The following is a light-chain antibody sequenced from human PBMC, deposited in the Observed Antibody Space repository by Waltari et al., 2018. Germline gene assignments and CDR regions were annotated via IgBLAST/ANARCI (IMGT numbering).Light chain of an antibody. CDR1: QSIGGR. CDR2: YAS. CDR3: HHSDSLPYT. J-gene: IGKJ2*01. Sequence: EIVLTQSPDSQSVTPKEKVTITCRASQSIGGRLHWYQQKPDQSPKVLIKYASQSVSGVPSRFSGGGSGTDFTLTINGLEAEDAATYYCHHSDSLPYTFGQGTKLEIK. V-gene: IGKV6-21*01.